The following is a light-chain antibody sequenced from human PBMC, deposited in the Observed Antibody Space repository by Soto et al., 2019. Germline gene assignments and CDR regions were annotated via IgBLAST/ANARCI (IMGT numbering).Light chain of an antibody. V-gene: IGKV1-6*01. CDR3: LQDYNYPRT. CDR2: PAS. CDR1: QGIRPE. Sequence: AIQMTQSPSSLSASVGVRVTITCRASQGIRPEFAWYQQKAGKVPQLLIVPASSLQSGVPSRFSGSGSGTDFTLTISRLQHEDFANYYCLQDYNYPRTCGQGTKLEIK. J-gene: IGKJ2*01.